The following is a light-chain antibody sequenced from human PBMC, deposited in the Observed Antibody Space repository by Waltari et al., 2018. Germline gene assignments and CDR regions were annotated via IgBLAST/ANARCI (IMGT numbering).Light chain of an antibody. J-gene: IGKJ2*01. Sequence: DIVLTQSLDTLSLSPGERVTFYCRASQSVSSSYLDWYQHKPGQAPRLLIYGASSRATGIPDRFSGSGSGTDFTLTISRLEPEHFAVYYCQQYGTSPPGTFGQGTKLEIK. V-gene: IGKV3-20*01. CDR2: GAS. CDR1: QSVSSSY. CDR3: QQYGTSPPGT.